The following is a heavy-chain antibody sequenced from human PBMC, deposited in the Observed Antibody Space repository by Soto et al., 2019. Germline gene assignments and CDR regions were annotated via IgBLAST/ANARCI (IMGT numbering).Heavy chain of an antibody. D-gene: IGHD6-19*01. V-gene: IGHV4-34*01. CDR2: INHSGST. J-gene: IGHJ4*02. Sequence: PSETLSLTCAVYGGSFSGYYCILIRQPPGKGLEWIGEINHSGSTNYNPSLKSRVTISVDTSKNQFSLKLSSVTAADTAAYYCARLAVAGTVYFDYWGQGTLVTVSS. CDR3: ARLAVAGTVYFDY. CDR1: GGSFSGYY.